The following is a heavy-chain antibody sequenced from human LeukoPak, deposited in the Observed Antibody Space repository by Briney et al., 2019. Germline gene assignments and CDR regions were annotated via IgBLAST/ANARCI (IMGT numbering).Heavy chain of an antibody. CDR3: ARETWSRGGDAFDI. CDR2: IKKDGSEK. V-gene: IGHV3-7*01. D-gene: IGHD3-10*01. Sequence: GGSLRLSCAVSGFTFSSYWMSWVRQAPGKGLEWVANIKKDGSEKYYVDSVKGRFTISRDNAKNSLYLQMNSLRAEDTAVYYCARETWSRGGDAFDIWGRGTMVTVSS. CDR1: GFTFSSYW. J-gene: IGHJ3*02.